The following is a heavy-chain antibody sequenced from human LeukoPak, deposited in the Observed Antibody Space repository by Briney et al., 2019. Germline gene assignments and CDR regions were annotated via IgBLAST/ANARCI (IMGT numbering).Heavy chain of an antibody. CDR1: GFTFSGYG. D-gene: IGHD2-21*02. CDR2: ISYDGSNK. Sequence: GRSLRLSCTASGFTFSGYGMHWVRQAPGKGLECVALISYDGSNKRYADSVKGRFTISRDDSKNTLYLQMDSLRTEDTAVYYWGRGWARGDSYYVHYWGQGTLVTVSS. J-gene: IGHJ4*02. CDR3: GRGWARGDSYYVHY. V-gene: IGHV3-30*03.